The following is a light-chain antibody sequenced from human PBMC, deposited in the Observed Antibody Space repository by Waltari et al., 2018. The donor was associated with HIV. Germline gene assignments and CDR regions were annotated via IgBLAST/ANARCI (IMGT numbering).Light chain of an antibody. CDR1: RYNIGSNY. CDR3: ATWDDSLSGSVL. CDR2: RNN. V-gene: IGLV1-47*01. J-gene: IGLJ2*01. Sequence: QSVLTQPPSASGTPGQRVTISCSGSRYNIGSNYVYWYQDLPGTAPKLLIYRNNQRPSGVPDRFSGSKSGTSASLAISGLRSEYEAAYYCATWDDSLSGSVLFGGGTKLTVL.